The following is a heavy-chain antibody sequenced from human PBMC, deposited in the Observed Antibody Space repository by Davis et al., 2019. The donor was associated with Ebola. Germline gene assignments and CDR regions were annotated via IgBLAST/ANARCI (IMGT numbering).Heavy chain of an antibody. V-gene: IGHV3-69-1*02. J-gene: IGHJ4*02. Sequence: PGGSLRLSCAASGFSFNKYGMSWVRQALGKGLEWVAAVSRKGGSYYADSVKGRFTVSRDNAKNSLYLQINSLRAEDTAVYYCARYGVASSSSWVDFWGQGTLVIVSS. D-gene: IGHD6-6*01. CDR1: GFSFNKYG. CDR2: VSRKGGS. CDR3: ARYGVASSSSWVDF.